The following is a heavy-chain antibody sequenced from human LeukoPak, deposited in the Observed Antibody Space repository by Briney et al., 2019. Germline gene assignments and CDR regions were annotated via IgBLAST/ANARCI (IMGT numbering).Heavy chain of an antibody. CDR2: IYYSGST. CDR3: ARSYCGGDCYEYFQH. Sequence: SETLSLTCTVSGGSISSGDYYWGWIHQPPGKGLEWIGYIYYSGSTYYNPSLKSRVTISVDTSKNQFSLKLSSVTAADTAVYYCARSYCGGDCYEYFQHWGQGTLVTVSS. V-gene: IGHV4-30-4*01. J-gene: IGHJ1*01. D-gene: IGHD2-21*01. CDR1: GGSISSGDYY.